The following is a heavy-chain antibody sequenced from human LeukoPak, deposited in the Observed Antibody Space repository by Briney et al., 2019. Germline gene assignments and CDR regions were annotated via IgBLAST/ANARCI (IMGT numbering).Heavy chain of an antibody. J-gene: IGHJ4*02. V-gene: IGHV3-7*01. Sequence: GGSLRLSCAASGFTFNNYWMSWVRQAPGKGLEWLANIKRDGTDKYYVGSVEGRFTISRDNAKNSLFLQMSSLRAEDTAIYYCTRALYNTGWYPDYFDSWGQGTLVTVPS. CDR1: GFTFNNYW. CDR3: TRALYNTGWYPDYFDS. D-gene: IGHD6-19*01. CDR2: IKRDGTDK.